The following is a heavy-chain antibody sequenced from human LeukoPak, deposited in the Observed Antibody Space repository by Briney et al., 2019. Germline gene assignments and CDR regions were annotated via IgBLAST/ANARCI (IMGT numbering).Heavy chain of an antibody. V-gene: IGHV4-38-2*02. D-gene: IGHD6-13*01. J-gene: IGHJ3*02. CDR1: GYSISSGYY. Sequence: SETLSLTCTVSGYSISSGYYWGWIRQPPGQGLEWIGSIYHSGSTYYNPSLKSRVTISVDTSKNQFSLKLSSVTAADTAVYYCARDFYSSSWYNAFDIWGQGTMVTVSS. CDR2: IYHSGST. CDR3: ARDFYSSSWYNAFDI.